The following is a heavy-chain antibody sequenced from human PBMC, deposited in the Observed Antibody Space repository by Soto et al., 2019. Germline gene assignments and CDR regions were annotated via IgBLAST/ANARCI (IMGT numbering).Heavy chain of an antibody. D-gene: IGHD2-2*01. CDR2: NNAGNGNT. J-gene: IGHJ6*02. CDR1: AYTFTNYA. CDR3: ARDACSGTSGHTLENYYEMDV. Sequence: ASVKVSGKASAYTFTNYAMHWVRRAPGQRLKWMGWNNAGNGNTKYSQKFQGRVTITRETCASTAYMELSRLRSEDTASYYCARDACSGTSGHTLENYYEMDVWGQGTMVTVSS. V-gene: IGHV1-3*01.